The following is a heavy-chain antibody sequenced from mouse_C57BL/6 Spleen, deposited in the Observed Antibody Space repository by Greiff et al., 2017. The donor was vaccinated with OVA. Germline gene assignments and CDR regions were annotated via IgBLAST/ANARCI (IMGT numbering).Heavy chain of an antibody. CDR3: ARMPYDCIRDYFDY. Sequence: QVTLKESGPGILQPSQTLSLTCSFSGFSLSTFGMGVGWLRQPPGKGLEWLAHIWWDDDKYYNPALKSRLTISKDTSKNQVFLKIANVYTADTATYYCARMPYDCIRDYFDYWGQGTTLTVSS. CDR1: GFSLSTFGMG. J-gene: IGHJ2*01. V-gene: IGHV8-8*01. CDR2: IWWDDDK. D-gene: IGHD2-4*01.